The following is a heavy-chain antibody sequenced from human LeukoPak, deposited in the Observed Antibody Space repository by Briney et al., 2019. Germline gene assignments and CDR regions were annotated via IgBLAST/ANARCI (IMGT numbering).Heavy chain of an antibody. CDR1: GGSFSGYY. Sequence: SETLSLTCAVYGGSFSGYYWSSIRQPPGKGLEWIGEINHSGSTNYNPSLKSRVTISVDTSKNQFSLKLSSVTAADTAVYYCARASGPIDYWGQGTLVTVSS. CDR3: ARASGPIDY. CDR2: INHSGST. V-gene: IGHV4-34*01. D-gene: IGHD6-25*01. J-gene: IGHJ4*02.